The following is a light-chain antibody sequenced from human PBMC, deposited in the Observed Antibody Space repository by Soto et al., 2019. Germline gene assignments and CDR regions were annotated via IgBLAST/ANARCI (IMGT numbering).Light chain of an antibody. CDR3: QQYASSPRT. J-gene: IGKJ1*01. V-gene: IGKV3-20*01. CDR2: GAS. Sequence: EIVLTQSPGTLSLSPGERATLFCRASQSFTTSQLAWYQQKPGQAPRVLIFGASSRATGIPDRFSGSGSGTDFTLTIGRLEPEDSAGYYCQQYASSPRTFGKGTTVEIK. CDR1: QSFTTSQ.